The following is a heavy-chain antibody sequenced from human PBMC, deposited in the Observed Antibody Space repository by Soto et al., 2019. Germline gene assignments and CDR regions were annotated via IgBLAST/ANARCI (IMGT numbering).Heavy chain of an antibody. Sequence: GGSLRLSCAASGFTFSDYYMSWFRQAPGKALECISYISGSSTSTNYADSVKGRFTISRDNAKNSLFLQMDSLRAEDTAVYYCSKDPRSADYWGRGILVTVSS. J-gene: IGHJ4*02. CDR3: SKDPRSADY. V-gene: IGHV3-11*05. CDR2: ISGSSTST. CDR1: GFTFSDYY.